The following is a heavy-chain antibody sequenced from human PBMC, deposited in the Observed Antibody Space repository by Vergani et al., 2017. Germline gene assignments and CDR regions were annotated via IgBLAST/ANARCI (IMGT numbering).Heavy chain of an antibody. J-gene: IGHJ4*02. D-gene: IGHD3-22*01. Sequence: QVQLVQSGAEVKKPGSSVKVSCKASGDTFSSYAISWVRQAPGQGLEWMGGIIPIFGTANYAQKFQGRVTITADESTSTAYMELSSLRAEDTAVYYCARSRPVVINVYYFDYWGQGTLVTVSS. CDR2: IIPIFGTA. CDR1: GDTFSSYA. CDR3: ARSRPVVINVYYFDY. V-gene: IGHV1-69*01.